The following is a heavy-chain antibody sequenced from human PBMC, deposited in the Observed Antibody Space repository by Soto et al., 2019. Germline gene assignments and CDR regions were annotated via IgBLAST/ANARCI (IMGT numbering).Heavy chain of an antibody. Sequence: PSETLSLTCTVSGGSINSGDYSWTWIRQPPGKGLEWIGYIYHTGTTYYNMSLKSRVTISVDRSKNQFSLKLSSVTAADTAVYYCARAHLGYCISTSCLNWFDPWGQGTLVTVSS. CDR2: IYHTGTT. CDR1: GGSINSGDYS. V-gene: IGHV4-30-2*01. CDR3: ARAHLGYCISTSCLNWFDP. D-gene: IGHD2-2*01. J-gene: IGHJ5*02.